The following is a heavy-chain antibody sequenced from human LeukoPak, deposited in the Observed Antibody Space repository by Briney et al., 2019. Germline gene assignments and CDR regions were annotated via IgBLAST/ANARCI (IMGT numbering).Heavy chain of an antibody. CDR2: INPNSGGT. J-gene: IGHJ4*02. V-gene: IGHV1-2*02. CDR1: GYTFTGYY. Sequence: ASVKVSCKASGYTFTGYYMHWVRQAPGQGLGWMGWINPNSGGTNYAQKFQGRVTMTRDTSISTAYMELSRLRSDDTAVYYCARAPSDSTVTAFWGQGTLVTVSS. D-gene: IGHD4-17*01. CDR3: ARAPSDSTVTAF.